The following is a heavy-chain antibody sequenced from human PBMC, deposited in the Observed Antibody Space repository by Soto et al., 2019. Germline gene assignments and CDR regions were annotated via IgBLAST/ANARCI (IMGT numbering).Heavy chain of an antibody. J-gene: IGHJ4*02. CDR1: GFTFDDYA. CDR3: AKWRRSNGFDY. CDR2: ISWNSGSI. V-gene: IGHV3-9*01. D-gene: IGHD1-1*01. Sequence: SLRLSCAASGFTFDDYAIHWVRQAPGKGLEWVSGISWNSGSIGYADSVRGRFTISRDNAKNSLYLQMNSLRAEDTALYYCAKWRRSNGFDYWGQGTLVTVSS.